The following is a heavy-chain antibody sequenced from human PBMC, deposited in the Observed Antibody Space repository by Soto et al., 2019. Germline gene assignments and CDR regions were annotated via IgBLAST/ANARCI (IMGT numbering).Heavy chain of an antibody. V-gene: IGHV4-34*02. Sequence: QVQLQQWGAGLLKPSETLSLTCAVYGGSFSDYYWGWVRQPPGEGLEWIGEINHRGNTNYNPSLKSRVTLSVDTPKNQFSLKLSSVTAADTAVYFCASAKAWRSEFWGQGTLVTVSS. CDR2: INHRGNT. D-gene: IGHD3-10*01. J-gene: IGHJ4*02. CDR1: GGSFSDYY. CDR3: ASAKAWRSEF.